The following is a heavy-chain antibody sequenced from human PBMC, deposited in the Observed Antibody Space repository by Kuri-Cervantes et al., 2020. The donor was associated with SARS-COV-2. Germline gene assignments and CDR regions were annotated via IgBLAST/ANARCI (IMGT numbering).Heavy chain of an antibody. V-gene: IGHV4-39*07. CDR1: GGSITTSPYY. CDR2: FYYGGST. D-gene: IGHD4-23*01. Sequence: SETLSLTCTVSGGSITTSPYYWAWVRQPPGKVLEWIGSFYYGGSTYENPSLKSRVTMSVDTSQNQFFLRLSSVTAADTAVYYCASFYGGNSGDAFDIWGQGTMVTVPS. J-gene: IGHJ3*02. CDR3: ASFYGGNSGDAFDI.